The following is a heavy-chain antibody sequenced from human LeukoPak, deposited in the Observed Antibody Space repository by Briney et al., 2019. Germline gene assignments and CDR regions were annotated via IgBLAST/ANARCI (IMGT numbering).Heavy chain of an antibody. D-gene: IGHD4-17*01. CDR1: GFTVSGVY. CDR2: LYYGVST. V-gene: IGHV3-53*01. Sequence: GGSLRLSCVVSGFTVSGVYISWFRQAPGKGLEWVSVLYYGVSTFYKDSVKGRFTTSGDNFKNTVYLQMNSLRAEDTAVYYCARGRQNYGDYPYWGQGTLVTVSS. CDR3: ARGRQNYGDYPY. J-gene: IGHJ4*02.